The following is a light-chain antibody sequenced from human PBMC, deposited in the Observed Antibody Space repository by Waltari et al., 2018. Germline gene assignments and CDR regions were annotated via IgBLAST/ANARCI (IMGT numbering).Light chain of an antibody. Sequence: EIVMTQSPATLSVSPGERATLSCRASQRVSSNLAWYQQKPGQAPRLPIYGASTRATGIPARFSGSGSGTEFTLTISSLQSEDFAVYYCQQYNNWPPYTFGQGTKLEIK. V-gene: IGKV3-15*01. CDR2: GAS. J-gene: IGKJ2*01. CDR3: QQYNNWPPYT. CDR1: QRVSSN.